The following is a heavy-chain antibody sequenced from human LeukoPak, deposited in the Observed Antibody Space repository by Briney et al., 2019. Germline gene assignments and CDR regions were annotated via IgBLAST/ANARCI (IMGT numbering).Heavy chain of an antibody. CDR1: GGSFSGYY. Sequence: PSETLSLTCAVYGGSFSGYYWSWIRQPPGKGLEWIGEINHSGSTHYNPSLKSRVTISVDTSKNQFSLKLSSVTAADTAVYYCARKQLGIDYWGQGTLVTVSS. D-gene: IGHD6-6*01. CDR2: INHSGST. CDR3: ARKQLGIDY. V-gene: IGHV4-34*01. J-gene: IGHJ4*02.